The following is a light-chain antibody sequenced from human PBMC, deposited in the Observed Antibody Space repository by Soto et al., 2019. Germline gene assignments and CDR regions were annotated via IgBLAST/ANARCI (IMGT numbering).Light chain of an antibody. CDR1: SSNIGSNS. Sequence: QSVLTQPHSASGTPGQRVTISCSGSSSNIGSNSVHWFQQVPGTAPKPLIYSSNQRPSGVPERFSGSKSGTSASLAISGLQSEDEADYYCAAWDDSLNGHIFGTGTKLTAL. CDR3: AAWDDSLNGHI. J-gene: IGLJ1*01. V-gene: IGLV1-44*01. CDR2: SSN.